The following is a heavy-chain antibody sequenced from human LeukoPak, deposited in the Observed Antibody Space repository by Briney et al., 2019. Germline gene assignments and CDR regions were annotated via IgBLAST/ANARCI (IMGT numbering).Heavy chain of an antibody. V-gene: IGHV1-69*05. Sequence: SVKVSCKASGGTFISYAISWVRQAPGQGLEWVGRIIPIFGTANYAQRFQGRVTITTDESTSTAYMELSSPRSEDTAVYYCARSYYDSSGYFQHWGQGTLVTVSS. D-gene: IGHD3-22*01. CDR2: IIPIFGTA. J-gene: IGHJ1*01. CDR3: ARSYYDSSGYFQH. CDR1: GGTFISYA.